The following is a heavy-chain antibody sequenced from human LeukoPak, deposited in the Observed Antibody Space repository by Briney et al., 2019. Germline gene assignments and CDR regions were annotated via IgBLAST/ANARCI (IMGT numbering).Heavy chain of an antibody. CDR1: GGSISSSSYY. D-gene: IGHD3-22*01. J-gene: IGHJ4*02. CDR2: IYYSGST. CDR3: ARISMIAQGGDY. V-gene: IGHV4-39*01. Sequence: SETLSLTCTVSGGSISSSSYYWGWIRQPPGKGLEWLGSIYYSGSTYYNPSLKSRVTISVDTSKNQFSLKLSSVTAADTAVYYCARISMIAQGGDYWGQGTLVTVSS.